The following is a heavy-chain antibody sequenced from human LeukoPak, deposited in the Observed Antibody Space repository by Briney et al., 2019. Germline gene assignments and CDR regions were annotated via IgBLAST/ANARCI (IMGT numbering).Heavy chain of an antibody. V-gene: IGHV3-9*01. CDR1: GFTFDDYA. Sequence: GGSLRLSCAASGFTFDDYAMHWVRQAPGKGLEWVSGISWNSGSIGYADSVKGRFTISRDNAKNSLYLQMNSLRAEDTALYYCARDVHLGYCSSTSCYDLGYYYYGMDVWGQGATVTVSS. J-gene: IGHJ6*02. CDR3: ARDVHLGYCSSTSCYDLGYYYYGMDV. D-gene: IGHD2-2*01. CDR2: ISWNSGSI.